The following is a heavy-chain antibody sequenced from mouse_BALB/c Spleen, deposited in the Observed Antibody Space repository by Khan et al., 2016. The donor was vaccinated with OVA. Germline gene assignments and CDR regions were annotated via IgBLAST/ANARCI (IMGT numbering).Heavy chain of an antibody. CDR2: ISYSGNN. CDR1: GYSIPSDYA. Sequence: VQLQQSGPGLVKPSQSLSLTCTVTGYSIPSDYAWNWIRQFPGNKLEWIGYISYSGNNKYNPYLKSRISITRDTSKNQFFLQLNSVTTEDTATYDCARIYGGDFDYWGQGTTLTVSS. J-gene: IGHJ2*01. V-gene: IGHV3-2*02. CDR3: ARIYGGDFDY. D-gene: IGHD1-1*01.